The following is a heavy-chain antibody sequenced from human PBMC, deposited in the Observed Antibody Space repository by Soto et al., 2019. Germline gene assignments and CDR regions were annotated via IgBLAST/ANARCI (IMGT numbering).Heavy chain of an antibody. CDR3: ARPRDYGSGPKRAFDI. V-gene: IGHV3-7*01. D-gene: IGHD3-10*01. CDR2: INQVGSER. Sequence: EVQLVESGGGLVQPGGSLRLSCADSGFTISSYWMSWVRQAPGNGLEWVANINQVGSERYYVDSVKGRFTISRDYAKNSLYLQMNSLRAEDTAVYYCARPRDYGSGPKRAFDIWGQGTMVTVSS. J-gene: IGHJ3*02. CDR1: GFTISSYW.